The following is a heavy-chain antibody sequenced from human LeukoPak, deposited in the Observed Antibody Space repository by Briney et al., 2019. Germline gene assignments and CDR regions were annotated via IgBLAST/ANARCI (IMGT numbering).Heavy chain of an antibody. CDR2: IYHSGST. V-gene: IGHV4-38-2*02. CDR3: ARAEGSVVPAAYFDY. D-gene: IGHD2-2*01. CDR1: GYSISSGYY. J-gene: IGHJ4*02. Sequence: SETLSLTCTVSGYSISSGYYRGWIRQPPGKGLEWIGSIYHSGSTYHNPSLKSRVTISIDTSKNQFSLKLSSVIAADTAVYYCARAEGSVVPAAYFDYWGQGTLVTVSS.